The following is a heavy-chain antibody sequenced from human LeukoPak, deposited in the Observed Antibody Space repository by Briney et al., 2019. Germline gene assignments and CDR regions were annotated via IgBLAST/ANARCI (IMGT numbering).Heavy chain of an antibody. CDR3: ARHQYYYGSGSWYFDY. D-gene: IGHD3-10*01. CDR1: GGSFSGYY. CDR2: INHSGST. Sequence: NSSETLSLTCAVYGGSFSGYYWSWIRQPPGKGLEWIGEINHSGSTNYNPSLKSRVTISVDTSKNQFSLKLSSVTAADTAVYYCARHQYYYGSGSWYFDYWGQGTLVTVSS. V-gene: IGHV4-34*01. J-gene: IGHJ4*02.